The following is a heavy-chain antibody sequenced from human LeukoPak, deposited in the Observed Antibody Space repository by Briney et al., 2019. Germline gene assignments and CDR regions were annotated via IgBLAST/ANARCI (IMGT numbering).Heavy chain of an antibody. D-gene: IGHD3-22*01. CDR1: GFTFSSYA. CDR2: ISYDGSNK. Sequence: SRGSLRLSCAASGFTFSSYAMHWVRQAPGTGLEWVAVISYDGSNKYYADSVKGRFTISRDNSKNTLYLQMSSLRTEDTAVYYCAKTWDYYDTFLSFDIWGQGTMVTVSS. CDR3: AKTWDYYDTFLSFDI. J-gene: IGHJ3*02. V-gene: IGHV3-30*18.